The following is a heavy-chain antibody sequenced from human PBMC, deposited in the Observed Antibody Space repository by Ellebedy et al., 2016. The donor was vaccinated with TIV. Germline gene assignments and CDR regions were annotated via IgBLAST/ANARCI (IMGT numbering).Heavy chain of an antibody. CDR3: ARHGCPGGDCSNISSNRRVDY. CDR1: GYKFTNYC. J-gene: IGHJ4*02. CDR2: IYPDDSDT. V-gene: IGHV5-51*01. D-gene: IGHD2-21*02. Sequence: GESLKISCKGSGYKFTNYCIGWVRQMPGKGLEFMATIYPDDSDTKYIPSFHGRFTFSADKSVNTAYLQCTSLEASDTAVYYCARHGCPGGDCSNISSNRRVDYWGQGTLVTVSS.